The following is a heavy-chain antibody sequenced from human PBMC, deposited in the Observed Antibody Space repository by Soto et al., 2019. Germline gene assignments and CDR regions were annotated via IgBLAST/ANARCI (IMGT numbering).Heavy chain of an antibody. D-gene: IGHD1-1*01. V-gene: IGHV3-30*18. CDR1: DFTFSSYG. J-gene: IGHJ4*02. CDR2: ISYDGSYK. CDR3: AKAKGLSDWNDVKDY. Sequence: WGSLGLSCGASDFTFSSYGMHWFRQAPGKGLEWVAVISYDGSYKYYADSVKGRFTISRDNSKKTLYLQMNSLRAEDTAVYYCAKAKGLSDWNDVKDYWGQGTLVTVSS.